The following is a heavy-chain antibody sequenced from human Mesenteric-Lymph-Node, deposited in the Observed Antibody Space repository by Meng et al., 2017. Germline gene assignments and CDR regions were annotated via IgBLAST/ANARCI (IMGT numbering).Heavy chain of an antibody. CDR1: GFTVSTKY. J-gene: IGHJ4*02. Sequence: GESLKISCAVSGFTVSTKYMRWVRQAPGKGLEWVSVIYSGDRTEYADSVKGRFTISRDNSKNTVYLQMNSLRAEDTAVYYCARDIFFTEVYIDYWGQGTLVTVSS. D-gene: IGHD4-23*01. CDR3: ARDIFFTEVYIDY. V-gene: IGHV3-66*02. CDR2: IYSGDRT.